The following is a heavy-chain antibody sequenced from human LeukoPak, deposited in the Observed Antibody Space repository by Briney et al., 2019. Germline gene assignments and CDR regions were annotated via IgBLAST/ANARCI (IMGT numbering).Heavy chain of an antibody. D-gene: IGHD5-24*01. Sequence: GGSLRLSCAAPGFTFSSYAMSWVRQAPGKGLEWVSAISGSGGSTYYADSAKGRFTISRDNSKNTLYLQMNSLRAEDTAVYYCAKLRPLEMAIGGVDYYLAYWGQGTLVTVSS. CDR3: AKLRPLEMAIGGVDYYLAY. V-gene: IGHV3-23*01. J-gene: IGHJ4*02. CDR1: GFTFSSYA. CDR2: ISGSGGST.